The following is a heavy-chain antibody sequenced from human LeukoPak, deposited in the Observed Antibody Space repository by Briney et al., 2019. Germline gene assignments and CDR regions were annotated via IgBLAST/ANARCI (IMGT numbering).Heavy chain of an antibody. CDR2: ISYDGSNE. CDR1: GFTFSTYG. V-gene: IGHV3-30*18. CDR3: TKVQDTGSVDY. J-gene: IGHJ4*02. Sequence: GRSLRLSCAASGFTFSTYGMPWVRHAPGKGLEWVALISYDGSNEYYADSVKGRFTISRDNSKNMVYLQMNSLRAEDTAVYYCTKVQDTGSVDYWGQGTLVTVSS. D-gene: IGHD1-26*01.